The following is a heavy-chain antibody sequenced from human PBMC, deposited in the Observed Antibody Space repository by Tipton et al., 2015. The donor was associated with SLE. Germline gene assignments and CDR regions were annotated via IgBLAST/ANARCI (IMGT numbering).Heavy chain of an antibody. CDR1: GGSISSGTYY. V-gene: IGHV4-61*09. CDR2: MYTSGST. CDR3: ARGYYFDY. Sequence: TLSLTCTVSGGSISSGTYYWSWIRQPAGKGLEWIGHMYTSGSTNYNPSLKSRVTISLDTSKNQFSLRVSSVTAADTAVYYCARGYYFDYWGQGTLVTVPS. J-gene: IGHJ4*02.